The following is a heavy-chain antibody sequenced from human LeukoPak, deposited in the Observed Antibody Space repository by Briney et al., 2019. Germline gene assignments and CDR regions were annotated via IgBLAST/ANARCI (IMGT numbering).Heavy chain of an antibody. CDR3: AREPPAAGYYYYGMDV. CDR1: GFTFSSYS. Sequence: GGSLRLSCAASGFTFSSYSMNWVRQAPGKGLEWVSSISSSSSYIYYADSVKGRFTISRDNAKNSLYLQMNSLRAEDTAVYYCAREPPAAGYYYYGMDVWGQGTTVTVSS. J-gene: IGHJ6*02. V-gene: IGHV3-21*01. D-gene: IGHD6-13*01. CDR2: ISSSSSYI.